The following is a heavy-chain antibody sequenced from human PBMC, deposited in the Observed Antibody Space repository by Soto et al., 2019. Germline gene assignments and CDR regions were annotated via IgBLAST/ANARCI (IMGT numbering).Heavy chain of an antibody. CDR1: GFTFNNYA. CDR2: ISPNGVDT. D-gene: IGHD6-13*01. Sequence: GGSLRLSCSASGFTFNNYAMNWVRQAPGKGLEFVSAISPNGVDTYYADSVKGRFTISRDNSKDTLYLQVSTLRPEDTAVYYCARSRSWFSDFWGQGALVTVSS. V-gene: IGHV3-64D*06. CDR3: ARSRSWFSDF. J-gene: IGHJ4*02.